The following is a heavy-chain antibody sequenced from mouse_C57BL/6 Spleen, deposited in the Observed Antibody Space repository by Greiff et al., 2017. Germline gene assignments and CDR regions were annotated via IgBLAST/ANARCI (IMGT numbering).Heavy chain of an antibody. CDR1: GFSLTSYG. J-gene: IGHJ1*03. Sequence: QVQLKESGPGLVQPSQSLSITCTVSGFSLTSYGVHWVRQSPGKGLEWLGVIWSGGSTDYNAAFISRLSISKDNSKSQVFFKMNSLQADDTAIYYCARNPLITTGWYFDVWGTGTTVTVSS. CDR3: ARNPLITTGWYFDV. CDR2: IWSGGST. D-gene: IGHD1-1*01. V-gene: IGHV2-2*01.